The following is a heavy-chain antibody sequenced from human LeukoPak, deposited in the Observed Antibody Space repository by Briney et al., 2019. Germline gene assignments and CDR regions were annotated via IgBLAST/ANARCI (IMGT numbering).Heavy chain of an antibody. V-gene: IGHV3-7*01. Sequence: PGGSLRLSCAVSGFTFTDYWMNWVRQAPGKGLEWVASIRQDGGEKYYVDSVKGRFTISRDNTKNSLYLQMSALRAEDTAIYYCARYGTAAGLYFDLWGQGTQVTVSS. J-gene: IGHJ4*01. CDR1: GFTFTDYW. CDR2: IRQDGGEK. CDR3: ARYGTAAGLYFDL. D-gene: IGHD6-13*01.